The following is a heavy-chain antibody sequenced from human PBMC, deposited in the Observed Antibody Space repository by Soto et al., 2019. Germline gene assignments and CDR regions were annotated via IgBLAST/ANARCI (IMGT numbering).Heavy chain of an antibody. CDR1: GGSFSGYI. D-gene: IGHD1-26*01. V-gene: IGHV4-34*01. CDR3: TRVLFSGSSYSGSWYYFDS. J-gene: IGHJ4*02. Sequence: SETLSLTCAVSGGSFSGYIWTWIRQTPGKGLQWIGQINHSGSSIYNPSLKNRVTISTMSNNKFSLELSSVTAADTAVYYCTRVLFSGSSYSGSWYYFDSWGQGTMVTVSS. CDR2: INHSGSS.